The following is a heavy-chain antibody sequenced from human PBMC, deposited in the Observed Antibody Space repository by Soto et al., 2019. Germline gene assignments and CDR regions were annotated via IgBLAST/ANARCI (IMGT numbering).Heavy chain of an antibody. Sequence: QITLKESGPTLVEPTQTLTLTCTFYGLSPTTNETSLGCILQPPRTALESLALIYWADDKPYSPSLKNRFTTTKDTSKNQRGLTRSNMDPVDTAKYYSVHRGGNGCSCYWFDYWGHGTLVAFSS. V-gene: IGHV2-5*02. J-gene: IGHJ4*01. CDR1: GLSPTTNETS. CDR2: IYWADDK. D-gene: IGHD2-15*01. CDR3: VHRGGNGCSCYWFDY.